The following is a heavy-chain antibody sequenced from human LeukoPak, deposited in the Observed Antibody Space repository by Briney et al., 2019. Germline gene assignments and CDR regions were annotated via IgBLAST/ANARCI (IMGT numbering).Heavy chain of an antibody. CDR1: GYTFTGYY. J-gene: IGHJ3*02. D-gene: IGHD3-10*01. Sequence: ASVKVSCKASGYTFTGYYMHWMRQAPGQGLEWMGWINPNSGGTNYAQKFQGRVTMTRDTSISTAYIELSRLRSDGTAVYYCARVRRELYDAFNIWGQGTMVTVSS. CDR2: INPNSGGT. V-gene: IGHV1-2*02. CDR3: ARVRRELYDAFNI.